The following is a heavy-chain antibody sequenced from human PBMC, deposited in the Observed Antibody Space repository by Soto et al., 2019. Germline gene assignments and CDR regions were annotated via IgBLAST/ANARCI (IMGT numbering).Heavy chain of an antibody. CDR2: ISYDGSNK. CDR3: ARDGGIAAAGLFYGMDA. J-gene: IGHJ6*02. V-gene: IGHV3-30-3*01. CDR1: GFTFSSYA. Sequence: HPGGSLRLSCAASGFTFSSYAMHWVRQAPGKGLEWVAVISYDGSNKYYADSVKGRFTISRDNSKNTLYLQMNSLRAEDTAVYYCARDGGIAAAGLFYGMDAWGQGTKVTV. D-gene: IGHD6-13*01.